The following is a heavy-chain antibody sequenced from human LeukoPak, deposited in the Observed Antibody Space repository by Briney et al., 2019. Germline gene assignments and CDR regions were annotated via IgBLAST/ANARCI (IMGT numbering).Heavy chain of an antibody. Sequence: SVKVSCKASGYTFTSYYMHWVRQAPGQGLEWMGGIIPIFGTANYAQKFQGRVTITADESTSTAYMELSSLRSDDTAVYYCARDRKHYMDVWGKGTTVTVSS. CDR1: GYTFTSYY. J-gene: IGHJ6*03. CDR3: ARDRKHYMDV. V-gene: IGHV1-69*13. CDR2: IIPIFGTA.